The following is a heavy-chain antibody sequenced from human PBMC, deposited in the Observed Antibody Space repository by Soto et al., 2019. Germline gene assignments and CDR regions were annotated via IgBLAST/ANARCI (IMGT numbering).Heavy chain of an antibody. J-gene: IGHJ4*02. V-gene: IGHV3-30-3*01. Sequence: GGSLRVSCAASGFTFSSYAMHWVRQAPGKGLEWVAVISYDGSNKYYADSVKGRFTISRDNSKNTLYLQMNSLRAEDTAVYYCARGEYNWNHITPYYFDYWGQGTLVTVSS. CDR3: ARGEYNWNHITPYYFDY. CDR1: GFTFSSYA. CDR2: ISYDGSNK. D-gene: IGHD1-20*01.